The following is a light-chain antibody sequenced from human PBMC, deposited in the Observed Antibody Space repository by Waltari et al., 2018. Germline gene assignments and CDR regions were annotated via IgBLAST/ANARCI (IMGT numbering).Light chain of an antibody. CDR1: QSVSSN. CDR2: DAS. J-gene: IGKJ1*01. CDR3: QQYNNWPAGEGA. Sequence: EIVMTQSPATLSVSPGERATLSCRASQSVSSNLAWYQQKRGLAPRLLIYDASTRATGFPARFRGGGSGAEFTLTISRLQTEGIAGYYCQQYNNWPAGEGAFGQGTKVEI. V-gene: IGKV3-15*01.